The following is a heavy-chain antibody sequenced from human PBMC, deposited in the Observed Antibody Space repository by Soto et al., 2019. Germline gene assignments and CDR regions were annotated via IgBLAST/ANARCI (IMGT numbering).Heavy chain of an antibody. CDR2: IYHSGST. CDR3: ARDSSSSSFFDY. Sequence: SETLSLTCAVSSGSISSSNWWSWVRQPPGKGLEWIGEIYHSGSTNYNPSLKSRVTISVDKSKNQFSLKLSSVTAADTAVYYCARDSSSSSFFDYWGQGTLVTVSS. J-gene: IGHJ4*02. D-gene: IGHD6-13*01. CDR1: SGSISSSNW. V-gene: IGHV4-4*02.